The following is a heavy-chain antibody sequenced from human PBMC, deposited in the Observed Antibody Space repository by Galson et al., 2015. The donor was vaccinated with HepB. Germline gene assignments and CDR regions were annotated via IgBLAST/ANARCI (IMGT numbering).Heavy chain of an antibody. V-gene: IGHV1-18*01. Sequence: SVKVSCKASGYTFTSYGISWVRQAPGRGLEWMGWISAYNGNTNYAQKLQGRVTMTTHTSTSTAYMELRSLRSDDTAVYYCAGDSCSSTSCYFNNWFDPWGQGTLVTVSS. CDR1: GYTFTSYG. CDR3: AGDSCSSTSCYFNNWFDP. J-gene: IGHJ5*02. D-gene: IGHD2-2*01. CDR2: ISAYNGNT.